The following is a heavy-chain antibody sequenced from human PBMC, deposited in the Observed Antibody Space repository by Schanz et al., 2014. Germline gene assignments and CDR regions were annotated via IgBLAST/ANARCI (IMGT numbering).Heavy chain of an antibody. CDR2: ISSSSSYI. CDR3: AREEGRGIAAAGPKHYYYGMDV. D-gene: IGHD6-13*01. CDR1: GFTFSSYS. J-gene: IGHJ6*02. Sequence: EVQLVESGGGLVKPGGSLRLSCAASGFTFSSYSMNWVRQAPGKGLEWVSSISSSSSYIYYADSVKGRFTISRDNAKNSLYLQMNSLRAEDTAGYYCAREEGRGIAAAGPKHYYYGMDVWGQGTTVTVSS. V-gene: IGHV3-21*01.